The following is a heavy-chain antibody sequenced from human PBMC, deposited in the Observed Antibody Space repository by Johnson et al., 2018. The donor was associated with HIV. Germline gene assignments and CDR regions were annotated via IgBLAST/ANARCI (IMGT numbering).Heavy chain of an antibody. CDR2: ISGSGFDT. D-gene: IGHD1-20*01. CDR3: ARAPYNWNEGLFTAFDM. V-gene: IGHV3-11*04. CDR1: NFTFKDYY. J-gene: IGHJ3*02. Sequence: QVQLVESGGDLIKPGGSLRLSCATSNFTFKDYYMNWIRQAPGKGLEWISYISGSGFDTFYADSVKGRFTISRDNAKKSLYLQMSNLRAEDTAVYYCARAPYNWNEGLFTAFDMWGRGTKVTVSS.